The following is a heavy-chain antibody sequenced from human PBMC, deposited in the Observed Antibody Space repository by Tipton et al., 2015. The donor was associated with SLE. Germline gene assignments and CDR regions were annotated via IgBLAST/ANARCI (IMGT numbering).Heavy chain of an antibody. D-gene: IGHD3-3*01. V-gene: IGHV4-61*02. J-gene: IGHJ6*03. CDR2: IYKGGAT. CDR1: GGSISSGSSY. CDR3: ARGLFLDDFWSGSGRPYYMDV. Sequence: TLSLTCTVSGGSISSGSSYWSWIRQPAGEGLEWIGRIYKGGATNFNPSLKSRVSMSLDTSKNQFSRRVNSVTAADTAVYYCARGLFLDDFWSGSGRPYYMDVWGKGTTVTVSS.